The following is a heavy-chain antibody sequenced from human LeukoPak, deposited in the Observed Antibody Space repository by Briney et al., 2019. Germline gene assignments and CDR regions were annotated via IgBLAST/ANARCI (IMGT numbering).Heavy chain of an antibody. Sequence: ASVKVSCKASEYTFTDYYIHWVRQAPGQGLEWMGWINPSSSGTHYAQKFQGRVTISRDTSISTAYMELNSLRSDDTAVYYCARDISGWNNFDYWGRGTLVTVSS. D-gene: IGHD1/OR15-1a*01. J-gene: IGHJ4*02. V-gene: IGHV1-2*02. CDR3: ARDISGWNNFDY. CDR1: EYTFTDYY. CDR2: INPSSSGT.